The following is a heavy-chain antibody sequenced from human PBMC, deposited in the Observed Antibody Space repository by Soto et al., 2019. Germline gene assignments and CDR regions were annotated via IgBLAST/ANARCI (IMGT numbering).Heavy chain of an antibody. Sequence: GGSLRLSCAASGFTFSSYWMSWVRQAPGKGLEWVANIKQDGSEKYYVDSVKGRFTISRDNAKNSLYLQMNSLRAEDTAVYYCARPLLPYRSSWYGSWFDPWGQGTLVTVSS. V-gene: IGHV3-7*03. J-gene: IGHJ5*02. D-gene: IGHD6-13*01. CDR2: IKQDGSEK. CDR1: GFTFSSYW. CDR3: ARPLLPYRSSWYGSWFDP.